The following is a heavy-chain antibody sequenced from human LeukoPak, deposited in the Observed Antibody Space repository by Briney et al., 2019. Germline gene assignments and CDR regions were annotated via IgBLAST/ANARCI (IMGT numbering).Heavy chain of an antibody. CDR3: ARDREARRYQDLDY. D-gene: IGHD6-6*01. Sequence: GGSLRLSCAASGFTSSSYWMSWVRQAPGKGLEWVANIKEDGSEKYYVDSVKGRFTISRDNAKSSLYLQMNSLRAEDTAVYYCARDREARRYQDLDYWGQGTLVTVSS. CDR1: GFTSSSYW. CDR2: IKEDGSEK. V-gene: IGHV3-7*01. J-gene: IGHJ4*02.